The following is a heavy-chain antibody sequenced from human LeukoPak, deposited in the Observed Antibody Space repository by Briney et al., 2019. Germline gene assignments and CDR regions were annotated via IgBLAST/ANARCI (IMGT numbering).Heavy chain of an antibody. J-gene: IGHJ6*03. CDR3: AGTSDYGDYDIDDSDYYYYMDV. Sequence: PSETLSLTCTVSGGSISSYYWSWIRQPPGKGLEWIGYIYYSGSTNYNPSLKSRVTISVDTSKNQFSLKLSSVTAADTAVYYCAGTSDYGDYDIDDSDYYYYMDVWGKGTTVTVSS. D-gene: IGHD4-17*01. V-gene: IGHV4-59*01. CDR2: IYYSGST. CDR1: GGSISSYY.